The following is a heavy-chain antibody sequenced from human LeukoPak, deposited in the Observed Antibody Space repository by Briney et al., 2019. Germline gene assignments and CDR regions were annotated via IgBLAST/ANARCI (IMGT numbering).Heavy chain of an antibody. CDR1: GFTFSSYE. Sequence: PGGSLRLSCAASGFTFSSYEMNWVRQAPGKGLEWLSYIIGSGSTTQYADSVRDRFTISRDNDKNAVYLQMNSLRADDTAIYYCVRDRGGAYSGDNLFDPSGQGTLVTVSS. V-gene: IGHV3-48*03. CDR2: IIGSGSTT. D-gene: IGHD2-21*01. J-gene: IGHJ5*02. CDR3: VRDRGGAYSGDNLFDP.